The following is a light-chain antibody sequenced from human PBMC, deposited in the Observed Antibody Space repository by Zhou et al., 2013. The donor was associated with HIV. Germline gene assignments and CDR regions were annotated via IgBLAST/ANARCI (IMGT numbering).Light chain of an antibody. V-gene: IGKV3-11*01. CDR1: QSISSN. Sequence: EIVLTQSPGTLSLSPGERATLSCWASQSISSNLAWYQQKPGQAPRLLVFDASNRATGIPAKFSGSGSGTDFALTISRLEPEDFAVYYCQQRSNWPRTFGGGTKVHIK. J-gene: IGKJ4*01. CDR3: QQRSNWPRT. CDR2: DAS.